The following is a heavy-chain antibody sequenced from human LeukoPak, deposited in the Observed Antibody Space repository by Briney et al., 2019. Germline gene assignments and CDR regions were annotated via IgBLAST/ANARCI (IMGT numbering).Heavy chain of an antibody. Sequence: PSETLSLTCTVSGGSISSYYWSWIRQPPGKGLEWIGRIYGSGSTDYNPTLKSRVTMSIDTSKNQFSLNLISVTAADTAVYYCARDSGTTGEVKFDPWGQGTLVTVSS. CDR2: IYGSGST. CDR1: GGSISSYY. V-gene: IGHV4-4*07. D-gene: IGHD3-10*01. CDR3: ARDSGTTGEVKFDP. J-gene: IGHJ5*02.